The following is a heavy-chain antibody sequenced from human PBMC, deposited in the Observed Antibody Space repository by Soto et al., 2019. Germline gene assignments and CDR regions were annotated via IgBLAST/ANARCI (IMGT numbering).Heavy chain of an antibody. CDR3: ARGVGDIVVVVAAPPVS. CDR2: INSDGSST. Sequence: EVQLVESGGGLVQPGGSLRLSCAASGFTFSSYWMHWVRQAPGKGLVWVSRINSDGSSTSYADSVKGRFTISRDNAKNTMYLQMNSLRAEDTAVYYCARGVGDIVVVVAAPPVSWGQGTLVTVSS. D-gene: IGHD2-15*01. CDR1: GFTFSSYW. J-gene: IGHJ4*02. V-gene: IGHV3-74*01.